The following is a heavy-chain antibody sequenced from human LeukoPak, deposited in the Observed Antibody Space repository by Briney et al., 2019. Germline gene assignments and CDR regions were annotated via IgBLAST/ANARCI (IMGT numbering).Heavy chain of an antibody. J-gene: IGHJ4*02. CDR3: ARVPYYYDSSGFEPFDY. CDR2: IIPILGTA. D-gene: IGHD3-22*01. V-gene: IGHV1-69*13. CDR1: GGTFSSYA. Sequence: ASVKVSCKASGGTFSSYAISWVRQAPGQGLEWMGGIIPILGTANYAQKFQGRVTITADESTSTAYMELSSLRPEDTAVYYCARVPYYYDSSGFEPFDYWGQGTLVTVSS.